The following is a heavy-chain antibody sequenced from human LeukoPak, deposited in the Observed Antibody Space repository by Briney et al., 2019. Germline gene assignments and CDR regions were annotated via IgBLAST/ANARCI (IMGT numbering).Heavy chain of an antibody. V-gene: IGHV4-39*07. D-gene: IGHD3-16*01. J-gene: IGHJ5*02. Sequence: PSETLSLTCTVSGGSIGSSSYYWGWIRQPPGKGLEWIGSIYYSGSTYYNPSLKSRVTISVDTSKNQFSLKLSSVTAADTAVYYCASLMITTWGNWFDPWGQGTLVTVSS. CDR3: ASLMITTWGNWFDP. CDR1: GGSIGSSSYY. CDR2: IYYSGST.